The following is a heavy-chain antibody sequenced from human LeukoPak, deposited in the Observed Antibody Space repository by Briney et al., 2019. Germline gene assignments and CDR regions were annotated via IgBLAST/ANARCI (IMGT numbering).Heavy chain of an antibody. CDR1: GFTFSSYA. D-gene: IGHD3-22*01. CDR3: ARDDDPCYYDSSAVGACGMDV. V-gene: IGHV3-30*04. CDR2: ISYDGSNK. Sequence: GRSLRLSCEASGFTFSSYAMHWVRQAPGKGLEWVAVISYDGSNKYYADSVKGLFTISRDNSKNTLYLQMNSLRAEDTAVYYCARDDDPCYYDSSAVGACGMDVWGQGTTVTVSS. J-gene: IGHJ6*02.